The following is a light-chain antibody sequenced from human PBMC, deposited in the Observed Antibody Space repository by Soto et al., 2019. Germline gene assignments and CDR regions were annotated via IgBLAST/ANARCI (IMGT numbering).Light chain of an antibody. CDR2: DAS. CDR1: QSISSW. CDR3: QQDNSFLIT. J-gene: IGKJ5*01. V-gene: IGKV1-5*01. Sequence: EIQKCQSPSTPYPSKRDKVTISCRASQSISSWLSWYQQKPGKAPKLLIYDASNLESGVPSRFSGSGSGTEFTLTISCLQPEDFATYYCQQDNSFLITFCHVTRLEIK.